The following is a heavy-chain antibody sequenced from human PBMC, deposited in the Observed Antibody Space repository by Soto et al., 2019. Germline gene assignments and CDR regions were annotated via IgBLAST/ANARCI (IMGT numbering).Heavy chain of an antibody. D-gene: IGHD3-3*01. CDR1: GYTFTSYD. CDR2: MNPNSGNT. V-gene: IGHV1-8*01. Sequence: GASVKVSCKASGYTFTSYDINWVRQATGQGLEWTGWMNPNSGNTGYAQKFQGRVTMTRNTSISTAYMELSSLRSEDTAVYYCARAPLLYYDFWSGFGYYYGMDVWGQGTTVTVSS. J-gene: IGHJ6*02. CDR3: ARAPLLYYDFWSGFGYYYGMDV.